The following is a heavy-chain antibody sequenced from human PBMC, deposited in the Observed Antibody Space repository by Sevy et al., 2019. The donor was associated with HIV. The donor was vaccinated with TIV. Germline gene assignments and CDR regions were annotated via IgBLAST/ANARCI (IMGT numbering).Heavy chain of an antibody. V-gene: IGHV4-39*01. CDR3: ARNWFSMYNWFDP. CDR2: IYYSGST. J-gene: IGHJ5*02. CDR1: GGSISSSSYY. Sequence: SETLYLTCTVSGGSISSSSYYWGWIRQPPGKGLEWIGSIYYSGSTYYNPSLKSRVTISVDTSKNQFSLKLSSVTAADTAVYYCARNWFSMYNWFDPWGQGTLVTVSS. D-gene: IGHD3-9*01.